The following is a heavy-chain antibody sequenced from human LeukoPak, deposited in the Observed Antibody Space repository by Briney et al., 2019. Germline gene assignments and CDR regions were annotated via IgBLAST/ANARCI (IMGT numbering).Heavy chain of an antibody. V-gene: IGHV4-39*02. CDR3: AREDAKDYTSYYFDY. CDR2: IYYSGST. D-gene: IGHD4-11*01. J-gene: IGHJ4*02. CDR1: GGSISSSSYY. Sequence: SETLSLTCTVSGGSISSSSYYWGWIRQPPGKGLEWIGSIYYSGSTYYNPSLKSRVTISVDTSKNQFSLKLSSVTAADTAVYYCAREDAKDYTSYYFDYWGQGTLVTVSS.